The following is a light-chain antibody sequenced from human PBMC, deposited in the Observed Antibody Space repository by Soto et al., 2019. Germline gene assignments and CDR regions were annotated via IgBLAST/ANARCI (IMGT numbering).Light chain of an antibody. J-gene: IGLJ3*02. CDR3: QSYDRSLSARV. Sequence: QSALTQPASVSGSPGQSITISCTGTSSDVGGYNYVSWYQQHPGKAPKLMIYDVSNRPSGVSNRFSGSKSGTSASLAITGLQAEDEADYYCQSYDRSLSARVFGGGTKLTVL. V-gene: IGLV2-14*01. CDR2: DVS. CDR1: SSDVGGYNY.